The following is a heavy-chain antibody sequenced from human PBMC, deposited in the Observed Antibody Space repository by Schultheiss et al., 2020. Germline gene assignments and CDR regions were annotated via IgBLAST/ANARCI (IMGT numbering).Heavy chain of an antibody. J-gene: IGHJ5*02. Sequence: SETLSLTCTVSGGSISSSSYYWSWIRQPAGKGLEWIGRIYTSGSTNYNPSLKSRVTMSVDTSKNQFSLKLSSVTAADTAVYYCARDYSGYETDGGTNWFDPWGQGTLVTV. CDR3: ARDYSGYETDGGTNWFDP. V-gene: IGHV4-61*02. D-gene: IGHD5-12*01. CDR2: IYTSGST. CDR1: GGSISSSSYY.